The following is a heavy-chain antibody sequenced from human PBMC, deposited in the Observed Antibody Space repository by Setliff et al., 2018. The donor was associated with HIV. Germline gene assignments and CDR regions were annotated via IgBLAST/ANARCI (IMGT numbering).Heavy chain of an antibody. V-gene: IGHV3-11*04. Sequence: LRLSCAASGFTFSDYYMSWIRQAPGKGLEWVSYISSSGSTIYYADSVKGRFTISRDNAKNSLYLQMNSLRAEDTAVYYCARRSNFWSGSVYFDYWGQGTLVTVSS. D-gene: IGHD3-3*01. CDR3: ARRSNFWSGSVYFDY. J-gene: IGHJ4*02. CDR2: ISSSGSTI. CDR1: GFTFSDYY.